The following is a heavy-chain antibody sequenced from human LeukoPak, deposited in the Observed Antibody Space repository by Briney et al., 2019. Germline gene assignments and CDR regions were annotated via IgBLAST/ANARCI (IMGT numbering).Heavy chain of an antibody. CDR1: GGSISSYY. CDR2: IYYSGST. V-gene: IGHV4-59*12. D-gene: IGHD6-13*01. J-gene: IGHJ6*03. CDR3: ARTDIAAAGTGYYYYYMDV. Sequence: SETLSLTCTVSGGSISSYYWSWIRQPPGKGLEWIGYIYYSGSTNYNPSLKSRVTMSVDTSKNQFSLKLSSVTAADTAVYYCARTDIAAAGTGYYYYYMDVWGKGTTVTVSS.